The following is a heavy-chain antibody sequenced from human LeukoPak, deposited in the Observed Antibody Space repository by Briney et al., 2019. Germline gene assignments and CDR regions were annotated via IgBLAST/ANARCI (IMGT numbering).Heavy chain of an antibody. J-gene: IGHJ1*01. D-gene: IGHD3-22*01. CDR3: ARRRYYDGSGYLE. V-gene: IGHV4-39*01. CDR2: IYYSGRT. CDR1: GDSVSRSDSY. Sequence: SETLSLTCSVSGDSVSRSDSYWDWIRQPRGKGLEWIGTIYYSGRTYYSPSLKSRVTMSVDPSNNQFSLTLRPVTAADTAVYYCARRRYYDGSGYLEWGQGTLLSVSS.